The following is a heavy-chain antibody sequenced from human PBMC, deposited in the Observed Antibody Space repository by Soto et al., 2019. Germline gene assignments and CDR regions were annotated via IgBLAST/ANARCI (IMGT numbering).Heavy chain of an antibody. CDR2: IKGKIDGGTI. CDR3: TLVRGVSNYLAF. D-gene: IGHD3-10*01. J-gene: IGHJ4*02. CDR1: GLGFINAW. V-gene: IGHV3-15*07. Sequence: EVLLVESGGGLVKPGGSLRLSCAASGLGFINAWMNWVRQAPGKGLEWVGRIKGKIDGGTIDYAAPVKGRFTISKDDSKNTLYLEMNSLKTDDTAMYYCTLVRGVSNYLAFWGQGTLVTVSS.